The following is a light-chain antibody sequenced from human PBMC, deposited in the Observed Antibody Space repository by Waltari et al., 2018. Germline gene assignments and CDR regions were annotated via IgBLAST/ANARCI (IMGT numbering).Light chain of an antibody. CDR2: GAS. CDR3: QQVITYPLT. J-gene: IGKJ4*01. CDR1: QGIRSY. Sequence: DIQLTQSPSFLSESVGDRVTITCRASQGIRSYLAWYQQKPGKAPKLLIYGASYLQNGVPSRFSGSGFGTEFTLTIRSLQPEDVATYYCQQVITYPLTIGGGTKVEIK. V-gene: IGKV1-9*01.